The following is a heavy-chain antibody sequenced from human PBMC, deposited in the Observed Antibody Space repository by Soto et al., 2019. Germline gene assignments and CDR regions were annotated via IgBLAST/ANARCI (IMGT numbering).Heavy chain of an antibody. D-gene: IGHD3-10*01. Sequence: GGSLRLSCAASGFTFSSYGMHWVRQAPGKGLEWVAVISYDGSNKYYADSVKGRFTISRDNSKNTLYLQMNSLRAEDTAVYYCAKDYYGSGSYYNLHGHHAFDIWGQGTMVTVSS. CDR3: AKDYYGSGSYYNLHGHHAFDI. CDR2: ISYDGSNK. J-gene: IGHJ3*02. V-gene: IGHV3-30*18. CDR1: GFTFSSYG.